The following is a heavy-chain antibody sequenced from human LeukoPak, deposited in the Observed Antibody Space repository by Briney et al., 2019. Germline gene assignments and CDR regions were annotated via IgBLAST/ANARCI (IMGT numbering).Heavy chain of an antibody. J-gene: IGHJ4*02. Sequence: SETLSLTCTVSGGSISSYYWSWIRQPPGKGLEWIGYIYYSGSPFYNPSLKSRVTISVDTSKNHFSLNLSSVTAADTAVYYCARGNNPYYFDYWGQGTLVTVSS. CDR2: IYYSGSP. V-gene: IGHV4-59*08. CDR3: ARGNNPYYFDY. CDR1: GGSISSYY. D-gene: IGHD2/OR15-2a*01.